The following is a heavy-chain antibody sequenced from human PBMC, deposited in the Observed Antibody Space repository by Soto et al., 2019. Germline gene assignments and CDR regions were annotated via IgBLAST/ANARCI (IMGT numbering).Heavy chain of an antibody. CDR3: AREGSAVGYYGLDV. CDR2: VSFAGTNK. Sequence: QVQLVESGGGVVQPGRSLRLSCVASGFTFSNYVMHWVRRAPGKGLEWVAVVSFAGTNKYYPDSVKGRFTISRDNSRNTLSLEMHSLTAEDTAVYYCAREGSAVGYYGLDVWVKGPRSPSPQ. CDR1: GFTFSNYV. V-gene: IGHV3-30-3*01. D-gene: IGHD1-26*01. J-gene: IGHJ6*01.